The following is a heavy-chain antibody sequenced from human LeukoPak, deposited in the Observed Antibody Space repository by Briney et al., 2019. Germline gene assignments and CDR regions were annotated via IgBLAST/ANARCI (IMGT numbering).Heavy chain of an antibody. CDR2: INPSGGST. CDR1: GYTFTINH. V-gene: IGHV1-46*01. CDR3: ARDDTVASYYFDY. J-gene: IGHJ4*02. D-gene: IGHD5-12*01. Sequence: ASVKISCKASGYTFTINHIHWVRQAPGQGLEWMGVINPSGGSTSYAQKFQGRVTMTRDTSTSTVYMELSSLRSEDTAVYYCARDDTVASYYFDYWGQGTLVTVSS.